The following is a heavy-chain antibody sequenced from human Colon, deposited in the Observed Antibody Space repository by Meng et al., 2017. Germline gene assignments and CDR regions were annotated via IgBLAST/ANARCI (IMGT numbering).Heavy chain of an antibody. D-gene: IGHD4-23*01. J-gene: IGHJ4*02. CDR2: IYQSGST. CDR1: GGSVSSNNW. Sequence: QDPGRGLVKPSGTLSLTCTVSGGSVSSNNWWSWVRQSPGRGLEWIGEIYQSGSTNYSPSLKSRVTISLDKSKNQFSLKVSYMTAADTAVYFCARVPTTVDPFESWGQGTLVTVSS. CDR3: ARVPTTVDPFES. V-gene: IGHV4-4*02.